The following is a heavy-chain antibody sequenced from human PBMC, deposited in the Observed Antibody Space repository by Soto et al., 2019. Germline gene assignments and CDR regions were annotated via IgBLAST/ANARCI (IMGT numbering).Heavy chain of an antibody. D-gene: IGHD5-12*01. CDR2: MSYDGSDT. CDR1: GFIFSNNG. V-gene: IGHV3-33*08. Sequence: QVQLVESGGGVVQPGRSLRLSCVGSGFIFSNNGMHWVRQTPGKGLEWVAFMSYDGSDTFYADSVKGRFTISRDDSKNTLYLQMDSLKTEDTAVYYCTTEDPSWLRGLEYWGQGTLVTVSS. CDR3: TTEDPSWLRGLEY. J-gene: IGHJ4*02.